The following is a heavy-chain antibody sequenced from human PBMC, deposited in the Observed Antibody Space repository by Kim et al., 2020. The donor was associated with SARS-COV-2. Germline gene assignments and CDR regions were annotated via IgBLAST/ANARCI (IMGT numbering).Heavy chain of an antibody. Sequence: SVKVSCKASGFTFTSSAVQWVRQARGQRLEWIGWIVVGSGNTNYAQKFQERVTITRDMSTSTAYMELSSLRSEDTAVYYCAADPSPVSYYGPQIAYGMDVWGQGTTVTVSS. CDR3: AADPSPVSYYGPQIAYGMDV. CDR2: IVVGSGNT. J-gene: IGHJ6*02. V-gene: IGHV1-58*01. CDR1: GFTFTSSA. D-gene: IGHD3-10*01.